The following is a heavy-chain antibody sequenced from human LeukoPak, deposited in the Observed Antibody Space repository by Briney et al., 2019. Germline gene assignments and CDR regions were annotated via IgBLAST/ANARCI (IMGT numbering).Heavy chain of an antibody. J-gene: IGHJ4*02. CDR3: AGRRGTK. V-gene: IGHV4-34*01. D-gene: IGHD1/OR15-1a*01. CDR2: INHSGST. Sequence: SETLSLTCAVYGGSFSGYYWSWIRQPPGKGLEWIGEINHSGSTNYNPSLKSRVTISVDTSKNQFSLKLSSVTAADTAVYYCAGRRGTKWGQGTLVTVSS. CDR1: GGSFSGYY.